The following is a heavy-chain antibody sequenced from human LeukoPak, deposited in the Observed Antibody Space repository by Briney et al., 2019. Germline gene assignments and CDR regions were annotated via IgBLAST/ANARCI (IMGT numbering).Heavy chain of an antibody. D-gene: IGHD3-16*01. V-gene: IGHV4-34*01. Sequence: SETLSLTCAVYGGSFSGYYWSWIRQPPGEGREWIGEINHSGSTNYNPSLRSRVTISVDTSKNQFSLKLSSVTAADTAVYYCARGASSIHFDYWGQGTLVTVSS. CDR1: GGSFSGYY. CDR3: ARGASSIHFDY. CDR2: INHSGST. J-gene: IGHJ4*02.